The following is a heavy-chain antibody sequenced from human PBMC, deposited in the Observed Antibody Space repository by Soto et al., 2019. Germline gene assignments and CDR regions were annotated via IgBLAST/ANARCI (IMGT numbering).Heavy chain of an antibody. D-gene: IGHD4-17*01. CDR1: GFTFSSYA. Sequence: EVQLLESGGGLVQPGGSLRLSCAASGFTFSSYAMSWVRQAPGKGLEWVSAISGSGGSTYYADSVKGRFTTSRDDSQNALYLQMNSLRAEDTAVYYCAKGGVYYGDYNAYYFDCWGQGALVTVSS. CDR3: AKGGVYYGDYNAYYFDC. CDR2: ISGSGGST. V-gene: IGHV3-23*01. J-gene: IGHJ4*02.